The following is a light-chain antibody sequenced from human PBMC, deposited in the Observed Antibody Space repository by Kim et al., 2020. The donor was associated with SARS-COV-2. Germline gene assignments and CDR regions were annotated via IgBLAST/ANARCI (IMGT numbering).Light chain of an antibody. CDR3: CSYRRGSTLGL. J-gene: IGLJ2*01. CDR1: NSDIGDYNY. Sequence: QSIPISCIGTNSDIGDYNYVSWYQQHPGKAPKLVIYDVSSRPSGVSNRFSGSKAGNTALLTISGLQTEDEANYYCCSYRRGSTLGLFGGGTKVTVL. CDR2: DVS. V-gene: IGLV2-14*03.